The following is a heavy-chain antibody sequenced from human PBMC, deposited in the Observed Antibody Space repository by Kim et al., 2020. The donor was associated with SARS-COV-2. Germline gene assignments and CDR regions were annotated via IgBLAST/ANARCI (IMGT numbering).Heavy chain of an antibody. CDR3: ARVLVVVPAAMQGIHDAFDI. CDR2: INHSGST. D-gene: IGHD2-2*01. Sequence: SETLSLTCAVYGGSFSGYYWSWIRQPPGKGLEWIGEINHSGSTNYNPSLKSRVTISVDTSKNQFSLKLSSVTAADTAVYYCARVLVVVPAAMQGIHDAFDIWGQGTMVTVSS. J-gene: IGHJ3*02. CDR1: GGSFSGYY. V-gene: IGHV4-34*01.